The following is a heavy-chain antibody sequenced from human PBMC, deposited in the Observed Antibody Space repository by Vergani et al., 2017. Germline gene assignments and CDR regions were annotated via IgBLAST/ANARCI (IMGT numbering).Heavy chain of an antibody. Sequence: QVQLVESGGGVVQPGRSLRLSCAASGFTFSSYGMHWVRQDPGKGLEWVAVIWYDGSNKYYADSVKGRFTISRDNSKTTLYLQMNSLRAEDTAVYYCARSYSSGTLDYWGQGTLVTVSS. CDR2: IWYDGSNK. J-gene: IGHJ4*02. D-gene: IGHD6-19*01. CDR3: ARSYSSGTLDY. V-gene: IGHV3-33*01. CDR1: GFTFSSYG.